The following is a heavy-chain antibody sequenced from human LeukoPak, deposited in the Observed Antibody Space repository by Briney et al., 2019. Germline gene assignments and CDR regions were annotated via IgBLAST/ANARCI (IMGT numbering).Heavy chain of an antibody. CDR2: IIPIFGTA. CDR1: GGTFSSYA. D-gene: IGHD6-13*01. V-gene: IGHV1-69*13. CDR3: ARDAAARGPLDY. Sequence: ASVKVSCKASGGTFSSYAISWVRQAPGQGLEWMGGIIPIFGTANYAQKFQGRVTITADESTSTAYMELSSLRSEDTAVYYCARDAAARGPLDYWGQGTLVTVSS. J-gene: IGHJ4*02.